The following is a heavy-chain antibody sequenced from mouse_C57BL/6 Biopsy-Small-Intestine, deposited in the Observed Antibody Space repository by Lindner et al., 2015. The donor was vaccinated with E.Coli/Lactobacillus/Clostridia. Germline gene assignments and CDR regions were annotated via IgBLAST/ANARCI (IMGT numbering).Heavy chain of an antibody. CDR2: INPNSAGI. J-gene: IGHJ1*01. D-gene: IGHD1-3*01. CDR3: ARVPLYNSRTLGQYSYLIDV. CDR1: EYTFTDYY. V-gene: IGHV1-18*01. Sequence: SVKVSCKASEYTFTDYYIHWVRQAPGQGLEWMGRINPNSAGINYAQKFHGRVTMTRDTSISTAYMELSRLTSDDTAVYYCARVPLYNSRTLGQYSYLIDVWGQGTTVTVSS.